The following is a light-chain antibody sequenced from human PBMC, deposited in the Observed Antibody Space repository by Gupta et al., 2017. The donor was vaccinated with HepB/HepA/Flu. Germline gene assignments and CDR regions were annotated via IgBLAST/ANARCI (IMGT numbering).Light chain of an antibody. V-gene: IGLV1-40*01. Sequence: QSVLTQPPSVSGAPGQRVTISCTGSTSSIGAGYDVHWYQQLPGTAPKLLIYRNINRPSGVPDRFSASKSGTSASLTITGLQTEDEADYYCQSYDSSRSALVFGGGTKLTVL. CDR3: QSYDSSRSALV. CDR2: RNI. J-gene: IGLJ2*01. CDR1: TSSIGAGYD.